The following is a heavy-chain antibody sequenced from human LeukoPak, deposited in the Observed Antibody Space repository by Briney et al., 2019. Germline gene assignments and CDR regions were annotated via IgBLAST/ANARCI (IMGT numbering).Heavy chain of an antibody. Sequence: PSETLSLTCTVSGGSISSYYWSWIRQPPGKGLEWIGYIYYSGSTYYNPSLKSRVTISVDTSKNQFSLKLSSVTAADTAVYYWAREEYCSGGSCSDYWGQGTLVTVSS. CDR2: IYYSGST. CDR3: AREEYCSGGSCSDY. CDR1: GGSISSYY. J-gene: IGHJ4*02. D-gene: IGHD2-15*01. V-gene: IGHV4-59*12.